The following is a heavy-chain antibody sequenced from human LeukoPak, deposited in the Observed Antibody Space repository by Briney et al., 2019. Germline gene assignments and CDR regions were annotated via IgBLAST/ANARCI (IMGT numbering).Heavy chain of an antibody. V-gene: IGHV1-18*01. CDR1: GYTFTSYG. J-gene: IGHJ5*02. CDR2: ISAYNGNT. D-gene: IGHD4/OR15-4a*01. Sequence: ATEKLSSNASGYTFTSYGINRARQAPAQELEWMGWISAYNGNTNYAQKLQGRVTMTTDTSTSTAYMELRSLRSDDTAVYYCAREYGAADWFGPWGQGTLVAVSS. CDR3: AREYGAADWFGP.